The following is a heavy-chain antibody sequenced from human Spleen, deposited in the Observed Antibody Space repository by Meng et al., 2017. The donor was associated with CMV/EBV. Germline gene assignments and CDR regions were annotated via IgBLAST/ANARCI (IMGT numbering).Heavy chain of an antibody. CDR1: GFAASYNY. V-gene: IGHV3-66*02. CDR2: FYRGGST. Sequence: GESLKISCAASGFAASYNYMSWVRQAPGKGLQWVSVFYRGGSTYYADSVKGRFTISSDNSGDTLYLQMNSLKPEDTGVYYCASIRFNSPRYWGQGTLVTVSS. CDR3: ASIRFNSPRY. D-gene: IGHD1-14*01. J-gene: IGHJ4*02.